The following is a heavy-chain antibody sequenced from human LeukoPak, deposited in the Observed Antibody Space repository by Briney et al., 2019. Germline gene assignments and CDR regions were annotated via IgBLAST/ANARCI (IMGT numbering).Heavy chain of an antibody. D-gene: IGHD6-13*01. Sequence: PGGSLRLSCAASGFTFSSYWMHWVRQAPGKGLEWVSVIYSGGSTYYADSVKGRFTISRDNSKNTLYLQMNSLRAEDTAVYYCARIRPRAAADYWGQGTLVTVSS. J-gene: IGHJ4*02. CDR3: ARIRPRAAADY. V-gene: IGHV3-53*01. CDR2: IYSGGST. CDR1: GFTFSSYW.